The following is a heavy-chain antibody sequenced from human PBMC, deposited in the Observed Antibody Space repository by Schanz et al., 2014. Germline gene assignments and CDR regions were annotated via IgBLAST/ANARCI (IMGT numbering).Heavy chain of an antibody. CDR1: GFTFSDHY. V-gene: IGHV3-66*01. CDR3: ARANYRRKINFDY. D-gene: IGHD3-10*01. CDR2: IYASGAT. Sequence: EVQLLESGGGLVRPGGSLRLSCAASGFTFSDHYMDWVRQAPGKGLEWVSTIYASGATYYADSVKRRFTISRDISKNTLHLQVTSLRAEDTAVYYCARANYRRKINFDYWGRGTLVTVSS. J-gene: IGHJ4*02.